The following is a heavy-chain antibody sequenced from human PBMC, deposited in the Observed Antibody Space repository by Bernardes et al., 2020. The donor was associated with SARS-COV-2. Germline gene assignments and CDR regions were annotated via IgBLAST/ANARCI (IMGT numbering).Heavy chain of an antibody. D-gene: IGHD1-26*01. CDR3: ERGAYSLNKSGPRSVFDI. J-gene: IGHJ3*02. V-gene: IGHV3-74*01. Sequence: GGSLRLSCAVSGFTFSSYWMHWIRQAPGKGLVWVSRINGDGTSTSYADSVKGRFTISRDNAKNTLNLQMNSLSAEDTAVYYCERGAYSLNKSGPRSVFDIWGQAKMVTVSS. CDR1: GFTFSSYW. CDR2: INGDGTST.